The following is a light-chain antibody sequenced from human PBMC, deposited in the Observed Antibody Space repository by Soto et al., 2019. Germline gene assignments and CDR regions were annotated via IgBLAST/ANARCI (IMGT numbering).Light chain of an antibody. J-gene: IGKJ1*01. CDR1: QSISNH. V-gene: IGKV1-5*01. Sequence: DIQMAQSPSSLSSSVEDRFIISCRSSQSISNHLNWYQQKPGKAPKLLIYDASSLESGVPSRFSGSGSGTEFTLTISSLQPDDFATYYCQQYNSYWGWTFGQGTKVDIK. CDR2: DAS. CDR3: QQYNSYWGWT.